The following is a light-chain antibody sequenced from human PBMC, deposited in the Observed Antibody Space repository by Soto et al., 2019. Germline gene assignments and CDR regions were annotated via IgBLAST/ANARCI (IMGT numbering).Light chain of an antibody. Sequence: DIQLTXSPSFLSASXXXXXTITCRASQDINTYLAWYQQKPGKAPKLLIFAASTLQNGVPSRFSGSGSGTEFTVTITSLQPEDFATYYCQQRKSYPITFGQGTRLEIK. CDR3: QQRKSYPIT. CDR1: QDINTY. V-gene: IGKV1-9*01. J-gene: IGKJ5*01. CDR2: AAS.